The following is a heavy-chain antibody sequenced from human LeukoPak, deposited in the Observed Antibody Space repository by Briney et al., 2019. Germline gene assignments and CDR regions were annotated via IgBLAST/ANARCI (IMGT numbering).Heavy chain of an antibody. CDR2: VNYSGST. J-gene: IGHJ3*02. CDR3: ARVASRTTVVIPYAFDI. Sequence: MSSETLSLSCTVSSGSTNNYYWSWIRQPPGKRLEWIGFVNYSGSTNYKSSLKSRATISVDTSKNQFSLKLSSVTAADTAVYYCARVASRTTVVIPYAFDIWGQGTMVTVSS. D-gene: IGHD4-23*01. CDR1: SGSTNNYY. V-gene: IGHV4-59*01.